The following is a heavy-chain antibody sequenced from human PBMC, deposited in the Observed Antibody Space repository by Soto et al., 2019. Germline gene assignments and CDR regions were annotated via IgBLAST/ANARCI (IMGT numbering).Heavy chain of an antibody. Sequence: QVQLQESGPGLVKPSGTLSLTCAVSGGSISSSNWWSWVRQPPGKGLEWIGEIYHSGSTNYNPSLKSRVTISVDKSKIQFSLKLSSVNAAVRAVYYCASSLTTSFGTSLTWFDPWGQGTLVTVSS. V-gene: IGHV4-4*02. D-gene: IGHD3-3*01. CDR3: ASSLTTSFGTSLTWFDP. CDR2: IYHSGST. J-gene: IGHJ5*02. CDR1: GGSISSSNW.